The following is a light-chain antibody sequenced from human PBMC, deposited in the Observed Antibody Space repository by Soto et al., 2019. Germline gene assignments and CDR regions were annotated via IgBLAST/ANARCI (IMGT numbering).Light chain of an antibody. CDR1: QNINRR. Sequence: EIKMTQSPSALSSSMGDRVTITCRASQNINRRLAWYQQKPGKAPKLLIYDVSSLESGVPSRFSGSGSGTEFILNISSLQPDDFATYYCQQSYSTPITFGPGGNVAI. J-gene: IGKJ3*01. V-gene: IGKV1-5*01. CDR2: DVS. CDR3: QQSYSTPIT.